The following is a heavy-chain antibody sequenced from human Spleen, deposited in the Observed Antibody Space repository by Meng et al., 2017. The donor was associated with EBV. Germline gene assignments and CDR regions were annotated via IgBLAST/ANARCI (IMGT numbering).Heavy chain of an antibody. CDR2: INHSGNT. CDR1: GGPFDGYS. V-gene: IGHV4-34*01. Sequence: QQWGAALLKPSETLSLTCDCYGGPFDGYSWTWIRQPTGKGLEWIGEINHSGNTNYNPSLKSRVTISVDTSKRQFSLKLTSMTAADTAVYYCATWWGKGYYWGQETLVTVSS. D-gene: IGHD2-8*02. J-gene: IGHJ4*02. CDR3: ATWWGKGYY.